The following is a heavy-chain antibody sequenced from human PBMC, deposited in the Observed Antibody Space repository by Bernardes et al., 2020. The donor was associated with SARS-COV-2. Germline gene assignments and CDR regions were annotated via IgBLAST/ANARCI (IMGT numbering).Heavy chain of an antibody. D-gene: IGHD5-18*01. J-gene: IGHJ4*02. V-gene: IGHV3-30*18. CDR2: ISYDGNDK. CDR3: AKGYNYGDYFDY. CDR1: GFIFSNFG. Sequence: GGSLRLSCAVSGFIFSNFGMHWVRQAPGKGLEWMSFISYDGNDKYYEDSVRGRFTTSRDNSKNTLYLQMNSLRAEDTAVYYCAKGYNYGDYFDYWGQGTLVSVSS.